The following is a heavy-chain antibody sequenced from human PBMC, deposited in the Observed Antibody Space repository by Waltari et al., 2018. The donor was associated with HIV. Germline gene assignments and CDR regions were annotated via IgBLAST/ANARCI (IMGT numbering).Heavy chain of an antibody. V-gene: IGHV3-30*02. Sequence: QVQLVESGGGVVQPGGSLRLSCAASGFTFSSSGMHWVRQAPGKGLEWVAFIRYDGSNKYYADSVKGRFTISRDNSKNTLYLQMNSLRAEDTAVYYCAKGTYGDFDIDYWGQGTLVTVSS. J-gene: IGHJ4*02. CDR1: GFTFSSSG. CDR2: IRYDGSNK. CDR3: AKGTYGDFDIDY. D-gene: IGHD4-17*01.